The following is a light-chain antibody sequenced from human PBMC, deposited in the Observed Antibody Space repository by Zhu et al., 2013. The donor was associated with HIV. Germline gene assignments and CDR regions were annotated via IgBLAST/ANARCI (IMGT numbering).Light chain of an antibody. Sequence: DIQMTQSPSTLSASVGDSVTISCRASQSISVWLAWYQQKPGKAPKLLIYKASTLETGVPSRFSGSGSGTEFTLTISSLQAEDVATYYCQKYNSAPLTFGPGTKVDIK. J-gene: IGKJ3*01. CDR3: QKYNSAPLT. V-gene: IGKV1-5*03. CDR1: QSISVW. CDR2: KAS.